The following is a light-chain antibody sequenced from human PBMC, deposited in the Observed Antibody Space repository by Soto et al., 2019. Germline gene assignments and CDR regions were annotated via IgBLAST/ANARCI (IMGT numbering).Light chain of an antibody. J-gene: IGKJ5*01. V-gene: IGKV3-11*01. CDR1: QTVRSY. CDR2: DAS. Sequence: EIVLTQSPATLSLSPGERATLSCRASQTVRSYLAWYQQKPGQAPRLLIHDASSRATGIPDRFSGSGSGTDFTLIISSLEPEDSAVYYCQQRTNWPTSTFGQGTRLEIK. CDR3: QQRTNWPTST.